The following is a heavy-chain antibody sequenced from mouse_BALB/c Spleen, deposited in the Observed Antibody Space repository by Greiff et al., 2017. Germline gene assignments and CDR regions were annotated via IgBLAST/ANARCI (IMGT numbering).Heavy chain of an antibody. J-gene: IGHJ2*01. Sequence: DVKLVESGGGLVKPGGSLKLSCAASGFTFSSYAMSWVRQTPEKRLEWVASISSGGSTYYPDSVKGRFTISRDNARNILYLQMSSLRSEDTAMYYCARGGGSPFDYWGQGTTLTVSS. CDR3: ARGGGSPFDY. CDR1: GFTFSSYA. CDR2: ISSGGST. V-gene: IGHV5-6-5*01.